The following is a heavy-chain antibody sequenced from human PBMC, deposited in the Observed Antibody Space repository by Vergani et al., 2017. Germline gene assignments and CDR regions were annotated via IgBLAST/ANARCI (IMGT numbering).Heavy chain of an antibody. CDR3: ARDLLPNYDFWSGYSHAYYYYYGMDV. V-gene: IGHV3-74*01. D-gene: IGHD3-3*01. CDR2: INSDGSST. Sequence: EVQLLESGGGLVQPGGSLRLSCAASGFTFSSYDMNWVRQAPGKGLEWVSRINSDGSSTSYADSVKGRFTISRDNAKNTLYLQMNSLRAEDTAVYYCARDLLPNYDFWSGYSHAYYYYYGMDVWGQGTTVTVSS. J-gene: IGHJ6*02. CDR1: GFTFSSYD.